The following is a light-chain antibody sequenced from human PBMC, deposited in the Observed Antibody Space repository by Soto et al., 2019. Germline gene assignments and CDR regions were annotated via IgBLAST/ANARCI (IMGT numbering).Light chain of an antibody. CDR1: QNISSY. J-gene: IGKJ1*01. V-gene: IGKV1-39*01. CDR3: QQSYSTLWT. CDR2: AAS. Sequence: DIQMTQSPSSLSASVGDRGTITCRASQNISSYLNWYQHKPGKAPKLLIYAASSLQSGVPSRFSGSGSGTDFTLTISSLQPEDFATYYCQQSYSTLWTFGQGTKVDIK.